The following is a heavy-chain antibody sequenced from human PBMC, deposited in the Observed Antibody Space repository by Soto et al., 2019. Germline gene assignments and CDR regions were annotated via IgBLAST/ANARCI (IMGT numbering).Heavy chain of an antibody. CDR3: AREGVHNYNEYYFDY. CDR2: ISGIRDYI. Sequence: EVQLVESGGGLVNPGGSLRLSCAASGFTFSYYALHWVRRAPGKGLEWVSSISGIRDYIRYADSVKGQFTISRDNAKTSLYLQMNSLTAEDTAVYYCAREGVHNYNEYYFDYWGQGTLVTVSS. J-gene: IGHJ4*02. V-gene: IGHV3-21*06. CDR1: GFTFSYYA. D-gene: IGHD3-22*01.